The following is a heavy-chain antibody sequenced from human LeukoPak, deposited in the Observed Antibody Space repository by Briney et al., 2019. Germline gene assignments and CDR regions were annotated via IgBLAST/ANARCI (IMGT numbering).Heavy chain of an antibody. CDR3: VRVEIGTYHGMDV. J-gene: IGHJ6*02. Sequence: GGSLRLSCAASGFTFSSYSMNWVRQAPGKGLEWVSSISSSSSYIYYADSVKGRFTISRDNAKNSLYLQMNSLRAEDTAVYYCVRVEIGTYHGMDVWGQGTTVTVSS. CDR1: GFTFSSYS. V-gene: IGHV3-21*01. D-gene: IGHD2-2*01. CDR2: ISSSSSYI.